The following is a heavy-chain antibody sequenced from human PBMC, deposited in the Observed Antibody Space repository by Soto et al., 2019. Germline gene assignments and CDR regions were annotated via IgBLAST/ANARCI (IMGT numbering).Heavy chain of an antibody. J-gene: IGHJ4*02. CDR1: GYTFSRYW. CDR2: IKEDGGEK. D-gene: IGHD3-22*01. Sequence: EVQLVESGGGLVQPGGSLRLSCAASGYTFSRYWMSWVRQAPGKGLEWVANIKEDGGEKHYVDSVKGRFTISRDNAKNSLVLQMNSLRAEDTAVYYCARDSVRGYYDSSGYFTALDYWGQGTLVTVSS. CDR3: ARDSVRGYYDSSGYFTALDY. V-gene: IGHV3-7*01.